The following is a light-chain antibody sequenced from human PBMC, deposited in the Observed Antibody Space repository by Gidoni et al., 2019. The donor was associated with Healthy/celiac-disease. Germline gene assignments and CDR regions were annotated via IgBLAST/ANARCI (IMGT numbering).Light chain of an antibody. CDR1: NIGSKS. J-gene: IGLJ2*01. CDR2: YDS. V-gene: IGLV3-21*04. Sequence: SYLLPPPPSASVAQGMTARITSGANNIGSKSVYWYQQKTGQAPVMVIYYDSDRPSGIHERFSGSNSGNTATLTISRVEAGDEADYYCQVWDSSSDHVVFGGGTKLTVL. CDR3: QVWDSSSDHVV.